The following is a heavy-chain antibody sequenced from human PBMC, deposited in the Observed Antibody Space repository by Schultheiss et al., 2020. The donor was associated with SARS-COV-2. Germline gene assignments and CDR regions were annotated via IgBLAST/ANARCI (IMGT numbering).Heavy chain of an antibody. CDR3: ARGETGEYSSHFDY. CDR2: IWYDGSNK. D-gene: IGHD6-13*01. J-gene: IGHJ4*02. V-gene: IGHV3-33*08. CDR1: GFTVSSNY. Sequence: GGSLRLSCAASGFTVSSNYMSWVRQAPGKGLEWVAVIWYDGSNKYYADSVKGRFTISRDNSKNTLYLQMNSLRAEDTAVYYCARGETGEYSSHFDYWGQGTLVTVSS.